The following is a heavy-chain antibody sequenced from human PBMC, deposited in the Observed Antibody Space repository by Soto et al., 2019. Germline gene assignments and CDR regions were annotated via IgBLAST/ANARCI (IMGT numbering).Heavy chain of an antibody. CDR2: IYYSGNT. V-gene: IGHV4-39*01. Sequence: SETLSLTCTVSGGSISSSNYYWGWIRQPPGKGLEWIGSIYYSGNTYYNPSLKSRVTISVDTSKNRFSLKLSSVTAADTAVYYCARHLSATLGGNWFDPWGQGTLVTVSS. J-gene: IGHJ5*02. CDR1: GGSISSSNYY. CDR3: ARHLSATLGGNWFDP. D-gene: IGHD3-10*01.